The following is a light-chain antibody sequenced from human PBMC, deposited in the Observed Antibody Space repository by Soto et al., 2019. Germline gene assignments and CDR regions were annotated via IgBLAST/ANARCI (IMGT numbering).Light chain of an antibody. CDR2: GAS. V-gene: IGKV3-15*01. J-gene: IGKJ1*01. CDR1: QSVSSN. CDR3: QQYNNWPPWT. Sequence: EIVLTQSPVTLSVSPGERATLSCRASQSVSSNLAWYQHKPGQAPRLLIYGASTRATGIPARFSGSGSGTEFTLTINSLQSEDFAVYYCQQYNNWPPWTFGQGTKVDIK.